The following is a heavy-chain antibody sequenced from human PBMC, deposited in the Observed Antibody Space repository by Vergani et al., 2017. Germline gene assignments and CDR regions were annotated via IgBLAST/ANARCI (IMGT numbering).Heavy chain of an antibody. J-gene: IGHJ6*02. V-gene: IGHV4-39*01. Sequence: QVQLQESGPGLVKPSETLSLTCTLSGGSISSSSHFWGWLRQTPGKGLEWIGSIYYSGSTYSNPSLKSRVSISVDTSKNQFSLKLSSGTAADSAVYYCARHESGHYDSSYYGLDVWGQGTTVTVSS. CDR3: ARHESGHYDSSYYGLDV. CDR2: IYYSGST. D-gene: IGHD3-16*01. CDR1: GGSISSSSHF.